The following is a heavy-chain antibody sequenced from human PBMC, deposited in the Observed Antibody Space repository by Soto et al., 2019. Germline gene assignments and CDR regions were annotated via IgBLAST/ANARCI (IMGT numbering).Heavy chain of an antibody. CDR3: TTGGSEEVNDYFDY. Sequence: GGSLRLSCAASGFTFSNAWMSWVRQAPGRGLEWVGRIKSKTDGGTTDYAAPVKGRFTISRDDSKNTLYLQMNSLKTEDTAVYYCTTGGSEEVNDYFDYWGQGTLVTVSS. V-gene: IGHV3-15*01. J-gene: IGHJ4*02. CDR1: GFTFSNAW. D-gene: IGHD2-8*01. CDR2: IKSKTDGGTT.